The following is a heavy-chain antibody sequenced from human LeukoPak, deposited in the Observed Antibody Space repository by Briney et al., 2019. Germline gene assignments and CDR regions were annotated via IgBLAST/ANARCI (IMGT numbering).Heavy chain of an antibody. J-gene: IGHJ4*02. D-gene: IGHD4-17*01. CDR2: IYYSGST. CDR1: GGSISSSSYY. CDR3: ARHPYGLFDY. V-gene: IGHV4-39*01. Sequence: SETLSLTCTVSGGSISSSSYYWGWIRQPPGKGLEWIGSIYYSGSTYYNPSLKSRVTVSVDTSKNQFSLKLSSVTAADTAVYYCARHPYGLFDYWGQGTLVTVSS.